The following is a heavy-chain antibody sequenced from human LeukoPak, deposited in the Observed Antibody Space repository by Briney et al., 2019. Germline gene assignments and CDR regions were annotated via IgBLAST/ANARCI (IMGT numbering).Heavy chain of an antibody. J-gene: IGHJ4*02. CDR2: INHGGST. Sequence: SETLSLTCAVYGGSFSGYYWTWIRQPPGRGLEWIGEINHGGSTNYNPSLKSRVTMSVDTSKNQFSLKLSSVTAADTAVYYCARQYCSSSSCYFDYWGQGTLVTVSS. V-gene: IGHV4-34*01. CDR3: ARQYCSSSSCYFDY. CDR1: GGSFSGYY. D-gene: IGHD2-2*01.